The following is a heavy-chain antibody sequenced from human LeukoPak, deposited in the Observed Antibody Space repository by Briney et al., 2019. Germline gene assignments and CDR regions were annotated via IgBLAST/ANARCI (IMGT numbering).Heavy chain of an antibody. Sequence: GESLKTSCNVSGYSFTIYFIGWVGHMRGQGLEWMGLIYHGDSRPTYIPYFQGQVTISVDKSTNPADVQLSSRYASDTAMHYCTMSGVRVPFQDDVFAVWGEDTMVPVST. V-gene: IGHV5-51*01. CDR2: IYHGDSRP. CDR3: TMSGVRVPFQDDVFAV. D-gene: IGHD3-10*01. CDR1: GYSFTIYF. J-gene: IGHJ3*01.